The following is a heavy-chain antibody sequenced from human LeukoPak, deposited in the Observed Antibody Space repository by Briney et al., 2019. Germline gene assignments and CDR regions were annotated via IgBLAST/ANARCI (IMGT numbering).Heavy chain of an antibody. CDR2: IKSKTDGGTT. CDR1: GFTFSNAW. D-gene: IGHD1-20*01. V-gene: IGHV3-15*01. Sequence: PGGSLRLSCAASGFTFSNAWMSWVRQAPGKGLEWVGRIKSKTDGGTTDYAAPVKGRFTISRDDSKNTLYLQMNSLKTEDTAVYYCTTDGRRGSNWNPYYYYYYMDVWGKGTTVTVSS. CDR3: TTDGRRGSNWNPYYYYYYMDV. J-gene: IGHJ6*03.